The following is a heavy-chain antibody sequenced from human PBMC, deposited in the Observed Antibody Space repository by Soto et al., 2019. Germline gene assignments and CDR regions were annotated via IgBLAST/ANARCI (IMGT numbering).Heavy chain of an antibody. V-gene: IGHV3-23*01. CDR1: GFTFSDYA. CDR3: ATPRDEYGSGISWFTYGMDV. J-gene: IGHJ6*02. D-gene: IGHD3-10*01. Sequence: GGSLRLSCLASGFTFSDYAMTWVRHVPGRGLEWVSSLNGAGGSTYYADSVRGRFTISRDNSQNTLFLQMNRLTVDDTAIYYCATPRDEYGSGISWFTYGMDVWGQGTTVTVSS. CDR2: LNGAGGST.